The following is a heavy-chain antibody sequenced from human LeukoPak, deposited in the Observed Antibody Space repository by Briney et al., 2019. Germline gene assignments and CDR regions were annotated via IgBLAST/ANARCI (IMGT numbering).Heavy chain of an antibody. CDR3: VREGEGPLSKDFDY. V-gene: IGHV1-2*02. CDR2: IGPHSTFT. D-gene: IGHD2/OR15-2a*01. J-gene: IGHJ4*02. CDR1: GFTFTDHY. Sequence: ASMKVSCKSSGFTFTDHYIHWVRQGPGQGLYWMGYIGPHSTFTSSPQEVQGRVTMTRDASMSTAYMELTRLTSDDTAVYYCVREGEGPLSKDFDYWGQGTLVTVSS.